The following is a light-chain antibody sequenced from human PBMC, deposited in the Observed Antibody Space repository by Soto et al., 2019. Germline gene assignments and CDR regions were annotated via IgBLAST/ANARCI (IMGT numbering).Light chain of an antibody. CDR3: SSYTSSSILYV. V-gene: IGLV2-14*01. CDR1: GSDVGGFNY. J-gene: IGLJ1*01. CDR2: DVG. Sequence: ALTQPASVSGSTGQSITISCTGTGSDVGGFNYVSWYQQYPGKAPKLMIYDVGYRPSGVSNRFSGSKSGNTASLSISGLQAEDEAEYYCSSYTSSSILYVFGTGTKVTVL.